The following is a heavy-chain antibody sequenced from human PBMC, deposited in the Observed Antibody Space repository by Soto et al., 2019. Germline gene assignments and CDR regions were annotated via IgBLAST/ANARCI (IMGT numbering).Heavy chain of an antibody. D-gene: IGHD3-16*01. V-gene: IGHV5-51*01. Sequence: GESLKISCKGSGYSFTSYWIGWVRQMPGKGLEWMGIIYPGDSDTRYSPSFQGQVTISADKSISTAYLQWSSLKASDTAMYYCASPQGVGVEMGDAFDIWGQGTMVTVSS. CDR2: IYPGDSDT. CDR3: ASPQGVGVEMGDAFDI. J-gene: IGHJ3*02. CDR1: GYSFTSYW.